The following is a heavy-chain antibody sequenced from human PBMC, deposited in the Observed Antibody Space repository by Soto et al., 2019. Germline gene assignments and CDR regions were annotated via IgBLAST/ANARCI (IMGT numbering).Heavy chain of an antibody. J-gene: IGHJ3*02. Sequence: QVQLVQSGAAVKKPGSSVKVSCKASGGTFSSYAISWVRQAPGQGLEWMGGIIPIFGTANYAQKFQGRVTITADESTSTAYMELSSLRSEDTAVYYCARDHVPYYYDSSGYGRAFDIWGQGTMVTVSS. CDR1: GGTFSSYA. D-gene: IGHD3-22*01. CDR2: IIPIFGTA. CDR3: ARDHVPYYYDSSGYGRAFDI. V-gene: IGHV1-69*12.